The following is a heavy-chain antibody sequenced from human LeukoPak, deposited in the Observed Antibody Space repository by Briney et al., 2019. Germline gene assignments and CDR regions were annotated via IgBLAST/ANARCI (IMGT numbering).Heavy chain of an antibody. V-gene: IGHV4-4*07. CDR3: AREEEAYDF. CDR2: IYTSGST. CDR1: GGSFSGYY. Sequence: PSETLSLTCAVYGGSFSGYYWSWIRQPAGKGLEWIGRIYTSGSTNYNPSLKSRVTMSVDTSKNQFSLKLSSVTAADTAVYYCAREEEAYDFWSQGTLVTVSS. D-gene: IGHD3-3*01. J-gene: IGHJ4*02.